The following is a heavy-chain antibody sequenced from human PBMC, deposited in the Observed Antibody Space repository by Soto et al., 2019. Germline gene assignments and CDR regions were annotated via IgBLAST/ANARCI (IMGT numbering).Heavy chain of an antibody. J-gene: IGHJ6*02. CDR1: GFTFSTYG. Sequence: QVQLVESGGGVVQPGRSLRLSCAASGFTFSTYGMHWVRQAPGKGLEWVAVIWYDGSHKYYVDSVKGRFTISRDNSKNTLFRQMNRLRAEDTDGYYGARGYSVAGMDGWGQGTTVTVSS. D-gene: IGHD2-21*01. V-gene: IGHV3-33*01. CDR3: ARGYSVAGMDG. CDR2: IWYDGSHK.